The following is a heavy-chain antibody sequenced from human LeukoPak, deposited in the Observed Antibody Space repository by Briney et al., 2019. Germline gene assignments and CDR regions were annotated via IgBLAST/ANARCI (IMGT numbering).Heavy chain of an antibody. Sequence: SGPTLVNPPQTLTLTCTFSGFSLSTRGVGVGWIRQPPGKALEWLSLIYWSDDKRYSPSLRSRLTITKDTSKNQVALRMTNMDPVDTATYYCAHSRRLAGGFWSDPYDAFDIWGQGTMVTVSS. CDR1: GFSLSTRGVG. V-gene: IGHV2-5*01. D-gene: IGHD3-3*01. J-gene: IGHJ3*02. CDR2: IYWSDDK. CDR3: AHSRRLAGGFWSDPYDAFDI.